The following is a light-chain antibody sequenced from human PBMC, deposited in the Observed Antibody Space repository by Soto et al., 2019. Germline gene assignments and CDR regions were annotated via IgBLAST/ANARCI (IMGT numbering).Light chain of an antibody. CDR3: GTWDSSMSAAGWV. CDR1: SFNIGNNY. Sequence: QSVLTQPPSVSAAPEQKVTISCSGSSFNIGNNYVSWFQQLPGAAPKLLIYHNDKRPSGIPDRFSGSKSGTSATLGITGLQTGDEADYYCGTWDSSMSAAGWVFGGGTQLTVL. V-gene: IGLV1-51*01. J-gene: IGLJ7*01. CDR2: HND.